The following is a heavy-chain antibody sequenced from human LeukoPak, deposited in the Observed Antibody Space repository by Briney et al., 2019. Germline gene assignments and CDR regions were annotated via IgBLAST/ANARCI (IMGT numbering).Heavy chain of an antibody. J-gene: IGHJ3*02. CDR2: IYSGGST. D-gene: IGHD3/OR15-3a*01. CDR3: ARVGLGVGIGAFDI. V-gene: IGHV3-66*02. CDR1: GFTVSSNY. Sequence: GGSLRLSCAASGFTVSSNYMSWVRQAPGKGLEWVSVIYSGGSTYYADSVKGRFTISRDNSKNTLCLQMNSLRAEDTAVYYCARVGLGVGIGAFDIWGQGTMVTVSS.